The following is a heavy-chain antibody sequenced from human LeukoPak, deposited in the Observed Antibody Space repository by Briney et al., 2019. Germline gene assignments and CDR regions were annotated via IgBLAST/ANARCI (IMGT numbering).Heavy chain of an antibody. Sequence: NPSETLSLTCAVYGGSFSGYYWSWIRQPPGKGLEWIGEINHSGSTNYNPSLKSRVTISVDTSKNQFSLKLSSVTAADTAVYYCARGRPRTFDIWDQGTMVTVSS. CDR2: INHSGST. V-gene: IGHV4-34*01. D-gene: IGHD6-6*01. CDR3: ARGRPRTFDI. J-gene: IGHJ3*02. CDR1: GGSFSGYY.